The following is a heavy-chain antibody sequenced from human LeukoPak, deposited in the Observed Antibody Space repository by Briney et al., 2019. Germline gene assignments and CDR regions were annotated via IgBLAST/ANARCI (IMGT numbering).Heavy chain of an antibody. CDR3: AKDRWFGEDYYYYGMDV. J-gene: IGHJ6*04. V-gene: IGHV3-30*18. D-gene: IGHD3-10*01. CDR1: GFTFSSYG. Sequence: GGSLRLSCAASGFTFSSYGMHWVRQAPGKGLEWVAVISYDGSNKYYADSVKGRFTISRDNSKNTLYLQMNSLRAGDTAVYYCAKDRWFGEDYYYYGMDVWGKGTTVTVSS. CDR2: ISYDGSNK.